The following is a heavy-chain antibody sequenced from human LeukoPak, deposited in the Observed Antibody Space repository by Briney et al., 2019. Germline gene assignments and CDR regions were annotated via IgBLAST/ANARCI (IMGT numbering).Heavy chain of an antibody. V-gene: IGHV3-33*01. D-gene: IGHD3-22*01. Sequence: GGSLRLSCAASGISFSSHGMHWVRQAPGKGLEWVAVIWYDRSNIYYTDSVKGRFTISRDNSKNTLYLQMNSLRAEDTALYYCARARNDYDSNGFSLLDYWGQGTLVTVSS. CDR3: ARARNDYDSNGFSLLDY. CDR2: IWYDRSNI. J-gene: IGHJ4*02. CDR1: GISFSSHG.